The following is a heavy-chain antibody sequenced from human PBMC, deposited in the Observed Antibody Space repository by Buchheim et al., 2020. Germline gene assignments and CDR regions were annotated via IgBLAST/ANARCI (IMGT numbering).Heavy chain of an antibody. D-gene: IGHD2-21*01. Sequence: QAQLQQWGAGLLKPSETLSLTCAVYGESFSNYYWSWIRQPPGKGLEWIGEISHSGSTNYNPSLKSRVTLSVDTSTNTLFLRLRSVTAADTAVYYCATRVIWGQGTL. V-gene: IGHV4-34*01. CDR1: GESFSNYY. CDR3: ATRVI. J-gene: IGHJ4*02. CDR2: ISHSGST.